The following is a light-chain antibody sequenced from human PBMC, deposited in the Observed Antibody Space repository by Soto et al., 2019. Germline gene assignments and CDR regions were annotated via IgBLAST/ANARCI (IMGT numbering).Light chain of an antibody. CDR2: GAS. V-gene: IGKV3-20*01. CDR3: LQYGSSPPYT. J-gene: IGKJ2*01. Sequence: EIVLTQSPGTLSLSPGERATLSCRASQSVSSSYLAWYQQKPGQAPRLLIYGASSRATGIPDRFSGIWSGTDFTLTISRLEPEDFAVYYLLQYGSSPPYTFGQGTKLEIK. CDR1: QSVSSSY.